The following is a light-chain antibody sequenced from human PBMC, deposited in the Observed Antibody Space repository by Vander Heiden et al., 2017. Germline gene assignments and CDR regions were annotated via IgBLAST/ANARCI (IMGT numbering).Light chain of an antibody. Sequence: EIVLTQSPGTLSLSPCESASLSCSASQSVSCSYLAWYQQKPGQAPRLLIYGASTRATGIPDRFSGSGSGTDFTLTISRLEPEDFAVYFCQQYGRSPYTFGQGTKLEIK. CDR1: QSVSCSY. J-gene: IGKJ2*01. CDR2: GAS. CDR3: QQYGRSPYT. V-gene: IGKV3-20*01.